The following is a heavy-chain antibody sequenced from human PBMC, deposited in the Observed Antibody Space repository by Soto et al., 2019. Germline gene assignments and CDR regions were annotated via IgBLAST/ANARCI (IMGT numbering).Heavy chain of an antibody. D-gene: IGHD6-13*01. CDR1: GGSFSGYY. CDR3: ARCSSSWFRGRGYFGY. J-gene: IGHJ4*02. Sequence: QVQLQQWGAGLLKPSETLSLTCAVYGGSFSGYYWSWIRQPPGKGLEWIGEINHSGSTNYNPSLKSRVPLSVDTSKTQFSLTLSSVTAADTAVYYCARCSSSWFRGRGYFGYWGQGTLVTVSS. CDR2: INHSGST. V-gene: IGHV4-34*01.